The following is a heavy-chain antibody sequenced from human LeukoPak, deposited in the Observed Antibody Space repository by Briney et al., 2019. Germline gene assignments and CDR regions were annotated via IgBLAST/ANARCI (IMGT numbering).Heavy chain of an antibody. D-gene: IGHD3-22*01. V-gene: IGHV4-34*01. CDR2: INHSGST. CDR1: GGSFSGYY. Sequence: SETLSLTCAVYGGSFSGYYWSWIRQPPGKGLEWIGEINHSGSTNYNPSLKSRVTISVDTSKNQFSLKLSSVTAADTAVYYCARDSYYYDSSGTRVVWGQGTLVTVSS. J-gene: IGHJ4*02. CDR3: ARDSYYYDSSGTRVV.